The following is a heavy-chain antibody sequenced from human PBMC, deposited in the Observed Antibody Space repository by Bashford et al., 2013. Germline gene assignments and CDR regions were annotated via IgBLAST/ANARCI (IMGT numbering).Heavy chain of an antibody. CDR3: ARGGYYDFWSGYYPGTYYFDY. CDR2: IWYDGSNK. Sequence: GGSLRLSCAASGFTFSSYGMHWVRQAPGKGLEWVAVIWYDGSNKYYADSVKGRFTISRDNSKNTLYLQMNSLRAEDTAVYYCARGGYYDFWSGYYPGTYYFDYWGQGTLVTVSS. V-gene: IGHV3-33*01. CDR1: GFTFSSYG. J-gene: IGHJ4*02. D-gene: IGHD3-3*01.